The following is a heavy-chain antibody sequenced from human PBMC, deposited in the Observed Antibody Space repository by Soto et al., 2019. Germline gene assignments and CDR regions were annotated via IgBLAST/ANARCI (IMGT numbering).Heavy chain of an antibody. Sequence: SSETLSLTCTVSGGSVSSGSYYWNWIRQPPGKGLEWIGYIYYSGSTNYNPSLKSRVTISVDTSKDQFSLKLSSVTAADTAVYYCTRDFGTWGQGTLVTVSS. CDR1: GGSVSSGSYY. CDR3: TRDFGT. J-gene: IGHJ5*02. CDR2: IYYSGST. V-gene: IGHV4-61*01.